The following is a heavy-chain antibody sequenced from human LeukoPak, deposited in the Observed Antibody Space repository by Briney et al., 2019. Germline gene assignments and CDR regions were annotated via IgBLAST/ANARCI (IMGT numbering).Heavy chain of an antibody. Sequence: SVKVSCKASGGTFSSHAISWVRQAPGQGLEWMGGIIPIFGTANYAQKFQGRVTITADESTSTACMELSSLRSEDTAVYYCARGADYYYGMDVWGKGTTVTVSS. CDR1: GGTFSSHA. CDR3: ARGADYYYGMDV. J-gene: IGHJ6*04. V-gene: IGHV1-69*13. CDR2: IIPIFGTA.